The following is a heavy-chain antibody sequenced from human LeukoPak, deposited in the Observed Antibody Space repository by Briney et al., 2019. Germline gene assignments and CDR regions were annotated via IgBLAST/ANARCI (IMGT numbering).Heavy chain of an antibody. CDR3: ARDSSGYYRGHYFDY. J-gene: IGHJ4*02. V-gene: IGHV1-69*13. Sequence: SVKVSCKASGGTFSSYAISWVRQAPGQGPEWMGGIIPIFGTANYAQKFQGRVTITADESTSTAYMELSSLRSEDTAVYYCARDSSGYYRGHYFDYWGQGTLVTVSS. D-gene: IGHD3-22*01. CDR1: GGTFSSYA. CDR2: IIPIFGTA.